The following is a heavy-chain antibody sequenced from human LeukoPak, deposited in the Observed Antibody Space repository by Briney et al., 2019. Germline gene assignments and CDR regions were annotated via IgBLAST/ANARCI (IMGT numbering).Heavy chain of an antibody. J-gene: IGHJ3*02. D-gene: IGHD1-1*01. CDR3: ARTGTTTDAFDI. CDR1: GGTFSSYA. CDR2: IIPIFGTA. V-gene: IGHV1-69*05. Sequence: SVKVSCKASGGTFSSYAISWVRQAPGQGLEWMGGIIPIFGTANYAQKFQGRVTITTDESTSTAYMELSSLRSEDTAVYYCARTGTTTDAFDIWDQGTMVTVSS.